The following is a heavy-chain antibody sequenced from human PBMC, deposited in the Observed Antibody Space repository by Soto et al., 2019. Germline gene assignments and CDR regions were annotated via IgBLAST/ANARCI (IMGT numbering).Heavy chain of an antibody. D-gene: IGHD6-25*01. J-gene: IGHJ5*02. CDR1: GGSISSGGYY. CDR3: ARVSGFSWFDP. Sequence: TLAVTTTVSGGSISSGGYYGSWIRQHPGKGLEWIGYIYYSGSTYYNPSLKSRVTISVDTSKNQFSLKLSSVTAADTAVYYCARVSGFSWFDPWGQGTLVTVAS. V-gene: IGHV4-31*03. CDR2: IYYSGST.